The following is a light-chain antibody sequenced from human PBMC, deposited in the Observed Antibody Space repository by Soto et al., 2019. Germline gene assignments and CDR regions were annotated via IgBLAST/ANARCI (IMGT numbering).Light chain of an antibody. Sequence: DIQMTQSPSTLSASIGDRVTITCRASQSISSWLAWYQQKPGKAPKVLIYKASSLQSGVPSRFSGSGSETEFTLTISSLQPDDFATYCCQQYNSYMYTFGQGTKLEIK. V-gene: IGKV1-5*03. CDR2: KAS. CDR3: QQYNSYMYT. CDR1: QSISSW. J-gene: IGKJ2*01.